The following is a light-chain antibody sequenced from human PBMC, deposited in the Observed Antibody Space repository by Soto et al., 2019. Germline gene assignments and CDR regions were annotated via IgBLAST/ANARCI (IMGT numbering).Light chain of an antibody. J-gene: IGKJ2*01. V-gene: IGKV1-5*01. Sequence: GDRVTITCRASQSISSWLAWYQQKPGKAPKLLIYDASSLESGVPSRFSGSGSGTEFTLTISSLQPDDFATYYCQQYNNYSYTFGQGTKLEIK. CDR2: DAS. CDR1: QSISSW. CDR3: QQYNNYSYT.